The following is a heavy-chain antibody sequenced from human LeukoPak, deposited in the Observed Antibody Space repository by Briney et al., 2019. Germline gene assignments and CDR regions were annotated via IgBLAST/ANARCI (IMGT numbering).Heavy chain of an antibody. CDR1: GYSFTRHW. CDR3: ARHQGATTVTSDAFDI. CDR2: IYPGDSDT. Sequence: GESPKISCKGSGYSFTRHWIGWVRQMPGKGLEWMGIIYPGDSDTRYSPSFQGQVTISVDKSISTAYLQWSSLKASDTAMYYCARHQGATTVTSDAFDIWGQGTMVTVSS. V-gene: IGHV5-51*01. D-gene: IGHD4-17*01. J-gene: IGHJ3*02.